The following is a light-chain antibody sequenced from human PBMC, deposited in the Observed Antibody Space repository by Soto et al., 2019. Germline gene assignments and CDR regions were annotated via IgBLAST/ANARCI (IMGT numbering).Light chain of an antibody. CDR3: CSYAGSSTFAV. Sequence: QSVLTQPASVSGSPGQSITISCTGTSSDVGSYNLVSWYQQHPDKAPKLIIYEVNKRPSGVSNRFSGSKSGNPASLTISGLQAEDEADYYCCSYAGSSTFAVFGGGTKVTVL. V-gene: IGLV2-23*02. CDR1: SSDVGSYNL. CDR2: EVN. J-gene: IGLJ3*02.